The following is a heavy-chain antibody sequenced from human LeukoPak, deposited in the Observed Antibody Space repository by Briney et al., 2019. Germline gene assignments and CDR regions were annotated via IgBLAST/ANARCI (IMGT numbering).Heavy chain of an antibody. D-gene: IGHD3-16*01. CDR1: GFSFSSYA. CDR2: ISSGGDRI. Sequence: QTGGSLRLXCAATGFSFSSYALSWVRQAPGKGLEWVSAISSGGDRIYYADSVTGRFTISRDNSKNMLFLQISSLRAEAAAKYYCTREAIATGYAYDWGQGTLVTVFS. CDR3: TREAIATGYAYD. J-gene: IGHJ4*02. V-gene: IGHV3-23*01.